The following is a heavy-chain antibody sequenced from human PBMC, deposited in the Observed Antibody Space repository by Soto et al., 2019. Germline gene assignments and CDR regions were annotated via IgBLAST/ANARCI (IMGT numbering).Heavy chain of an antibody. J-gene: IGHJ6*02. V-gene: IGHV4-30-4*01. CDR3: ARALIQLWPHYYCCMDV. Sequence: SETLSLTCTVSGGSISSGDYYWSWIRQPPGKGLEWIGYIYYSGTTYYNPSLKSRVTISVDTSKNQFSLKVSSVTAADTAVYYCARALIQLWPHYYCCMDVWGQGTTVTVSS. D-gene: IGHD5-18*01. CDR1: GGSISSGDYY. CDR2: IYYSGTT.